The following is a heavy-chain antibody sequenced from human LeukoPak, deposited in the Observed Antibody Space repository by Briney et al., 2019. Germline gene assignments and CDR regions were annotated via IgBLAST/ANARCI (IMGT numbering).Heavy chain of an antibody. CDR1: GGTFSNYA. J-gene: IGHJ3*01. V-gene: IGHV1-69*13. D-gene: IGHD6-19*01. CDR3: ATDRHGIAVAGL. Sequence: SVKVSCKASGGTFSNYAISWVRQAPGQGLEWMGGIIPISGTANYAQKLQDRVTITADASTSTAYMELSSLRSEDTAVYYCATDRHGIAVAGLWGQGTMVTVSS. CDR2: IIPISGTA.